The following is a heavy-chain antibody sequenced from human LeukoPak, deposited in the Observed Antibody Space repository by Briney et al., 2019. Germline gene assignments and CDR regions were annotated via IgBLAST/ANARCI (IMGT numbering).Heavy chain of an antibody. Sequence: GGSLRLSCEVSVFTIANYWMSWVRQAPGKGLVWVSRINSDGSITTYADSVRGRFTISRDNAKSTLYLQMNSLRAEDTAVYYCASSTQISKYADYWGQGALVTVSS. CDR3: ASSTQISKYADY. CDR2: INSDGSIT. J-gene: IGHJ4*02. V-gene: IGHV3-74*01. D-gene: IGHD2-2*01. CDR1: VFTIANYW.